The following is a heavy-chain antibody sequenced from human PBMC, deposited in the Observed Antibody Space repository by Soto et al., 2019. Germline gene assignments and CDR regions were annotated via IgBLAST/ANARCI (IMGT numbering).Heavy chain of an antibody. CDR3: ARGGLIKDIVVVVAASTRPFDY. V-gene: IGHV4-34*01. CDR1: GGSFSGYY. J-gene: IGHJ4*02. D-gene: IGHD2-15*01. CDR2: INHSGST. Sequence: SETLSLTCAVYGGSFSGYYWSWIRQPPGKGLEWIGEINHSGSTNYNPSLKSRVTISVDASKNQFSLKLSSVTAADTAVYYCARGGLIKDIVVVVAASTRPFDYWGQGTLVTVSS.